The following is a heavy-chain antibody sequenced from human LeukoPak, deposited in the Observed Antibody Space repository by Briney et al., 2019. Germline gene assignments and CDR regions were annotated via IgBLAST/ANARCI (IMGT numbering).Heavy chain of an antibody. Sequence: SVKVSCKASGGTFSSYAISWVRQAPGQGLEWMGGMIPIFGTANYAQKFQGRVTITADESTSTAYMELSSLRSEDTAVYYCARDRRVSIAVAGKGYYYYYYRMDVWGQGTTVTVSS. CDR1: GGTFSSYA. J-gene: IGHJ6*02. D-gene: IGHD6-19*01. V-gene: IGHV1-69*13. CDR3: ARDRRVSIAVAGKGYYYYYYRMDV. CDR2: MIPIFGTA.